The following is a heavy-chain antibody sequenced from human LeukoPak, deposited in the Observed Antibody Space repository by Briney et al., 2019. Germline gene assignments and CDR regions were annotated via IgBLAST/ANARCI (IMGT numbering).Heavy chain of an antibody. CDR2: INPSGGST. CDR1: GHTFTTYY. Sequence: GGSVKVSCKASGHTFTTYYIHWVRQAPGQGLEWMGIINPSGGSTTHAQNFQGRVTMTRDTSTSTAYMELSSLRSEDTAVYYCARALGDYVRGAFDIWGQGTMVTVSS. CDR3: ARALGDYVRGAFDI. D-gene: IGHD3-10*02. J-gene: IGHJ3*02. V-gene: IGHV1-46*01.